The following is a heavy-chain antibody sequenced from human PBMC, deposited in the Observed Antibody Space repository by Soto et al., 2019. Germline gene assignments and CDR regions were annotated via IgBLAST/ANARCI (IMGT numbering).Heavy chain of an antibody. D-gene: IGHD5-12*01. CDR3: ARDKSGPADY. V-gene: IGHV3-74*01. Sequence: PGGSLRPPCAASGCTSSNYFMHWVHQAPGKGFVCVSLINEDGSTTHSADAVKGHFTVSRDNAMSTVYRRMNNLQSVAMSLDYSARDKSGPADYLGQVPRV. CDR2: INEDGSTT. CDR1: GCTSSNYF. J-gene: IGHJ4*02.